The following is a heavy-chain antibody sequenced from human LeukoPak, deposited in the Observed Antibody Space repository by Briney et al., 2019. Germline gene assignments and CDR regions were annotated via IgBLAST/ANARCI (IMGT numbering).Heavy chain of an antibody. CDR3: AREPYSSGWYFSYYFDY. D-gene: IGHD6-19*01. J-gene: IGHJ4*02. V-gene: IGHV3-9*01. CDR1: GFTFDDYA. Sequence: GGSLRLSCAASGFTFDDYAMHWVRQAPGKGLEWVSGISWNSGSIGYADSVKGRFTISRDNAKNSLYLQMNSLRAEDTAVYYCAREPYSSGWYFSYYFDYWGQGTLVTVSS. CDR2: ISWNSGSI.